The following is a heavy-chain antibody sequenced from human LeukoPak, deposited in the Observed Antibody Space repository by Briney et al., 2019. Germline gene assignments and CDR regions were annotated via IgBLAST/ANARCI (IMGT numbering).Heavy chain of an antibody. Sequence: LETLSLTCTVSGGSIVGSYWTWIRQSPGGGLEYIGYIYNTVDVNYSPSLKSRVTISIDMSRSQFSLRLKSVTAADTAIYYCARSRNYDSTGYNPTYYFDSWGQGALVTVSS. V-gene: IGHV4-59*01. J-gene: IGHJ4*02. D-gene: IGHD3-22*01. CDR1: GGSIVGSY. CDR2: IYNTVDV. CDR3: ARSRNYDSTGYNPTYYFDS.